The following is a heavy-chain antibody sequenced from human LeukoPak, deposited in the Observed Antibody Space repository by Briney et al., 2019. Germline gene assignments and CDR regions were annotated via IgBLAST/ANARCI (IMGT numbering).Heavy chain of an antibody. V-gene: IGHV4-59*01. CDR1: GVSISSYY. Sequence: SETLSLTCTVSGVSISSYYWSWIRQPPGKGLEWIGYIYYSGSTNYNPSLKSRVTISVDTSKNQFSLKLSSVTAADTAVYYCARDRRGLGYCSGGSCYSENWFDPWGQGTLVTVSS. D-gene: IGHD2-15*01. J-gene: IGHJ5*02. CDR3: ARDRRGLGYCSGGSCYSENWFDP. CDR2: IYYSGST.